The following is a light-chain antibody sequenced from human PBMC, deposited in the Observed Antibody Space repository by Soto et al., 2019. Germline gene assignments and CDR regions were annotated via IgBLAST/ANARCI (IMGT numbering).Light chain of an antibody. J-gene: IGKJ5*01. CDR2: GAS. V-gene: IGKV3-15*01. Sequence: EIVLTQSPATLSLSPGERATLSCRASQSVSSYLAWYQQKPGQAPRLLIYGASTRATGIPARFSGSGSGTEFTLTISSLQSEDFAVFYCLHYNNWPLTFAGGTRLEIK. CDR3: LHYNNWPLT. CDR1: QSVSSY.